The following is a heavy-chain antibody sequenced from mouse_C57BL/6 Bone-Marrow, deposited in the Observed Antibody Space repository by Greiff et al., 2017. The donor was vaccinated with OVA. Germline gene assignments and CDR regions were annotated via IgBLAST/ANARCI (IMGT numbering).Heavy chain of an antibody. CDR3: AGSLWLRQTWFAY. Sequence: QVQLQQPGAELVKPGASVKLSCKASGYTFTSYWMHWVKQRPGQGLEWIGMIHPNSGSTNYNEKFKSKATLTVDKSSSTAYMQLSSLTSEDSAVYYCAGSLWLRQTWFAYWGQGTLVTVSA. D-gene: IGHD2-2*01. CDR1: GYTFTSYW. V-gene: IGHV1-64*01. J-gene: IGHJ3*01. CDR2: IHPNSGST.